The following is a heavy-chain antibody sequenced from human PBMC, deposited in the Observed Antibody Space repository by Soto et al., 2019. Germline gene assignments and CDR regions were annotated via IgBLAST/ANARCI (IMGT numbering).Heavy chain of an antibody. CDR2: IYYSGST. J-gene: IGHJ5*02. D-gene: IGHD3-3*01. CDR3: ARVAPYYAFWSGTQAHWFDP. Sequence: PSETLSLTCTVSGGSISSYYWSWIRQPPGKGLEWIGYIYYSGSTNYNPSLKSRVTISVDTSKNQFSLKLSSVTAADTAVYYCARVAPYYAFWSGTQAHWFDPWGQGTLVTVSS. CDR1: GGSISSYY. V-gene: IGHV4-59*08.